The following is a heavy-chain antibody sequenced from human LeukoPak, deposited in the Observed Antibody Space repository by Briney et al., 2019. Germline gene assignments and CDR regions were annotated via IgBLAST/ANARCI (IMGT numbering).Heavy chain of an antibody. CDR3: ARETTVTYNYYYYYYMDV. J-gene: IGHJ6*03. V-gene: IGHV4-30-4*08. Sequence: SETLSLTCTVSGGSISSGDYYWSWIRQPPGKGLEWIGYIYYSGSTYYNPSLKSRVTISVDTSKNQFSLKLSSVTAADTAVYYCARETTVTYNYYYYYYMDVWGKGTTVTVSS. D-gene: IGHD4-11*01. CDR2: IYYSGST. CDR1: GGSISSGDYY.